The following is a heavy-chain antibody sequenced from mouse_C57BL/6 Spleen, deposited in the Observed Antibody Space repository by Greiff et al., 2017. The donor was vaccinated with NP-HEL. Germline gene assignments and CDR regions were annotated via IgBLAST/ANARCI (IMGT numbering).Heavy chain of an antibody. Sequence: EVQLQQSGPVLVKPGASVKMSCKASGYTFTDYYMNWVKQSHGKSLEWIGVINPYNGGTSYNQKFKGKATLTVDKSSSTAYMELNSLTSEDSAVYYCASPTYGSSYLYAMDYWGQGTSVTVSS. D-gene: IGHD1-1*01. CDR2: INPYNGGT. CDR1: GYTFTDYY. V-gene: IGHV1-19*01. CDR3: ASPTYGSSYLYAMDY. J-gene: IGHJ4*01.